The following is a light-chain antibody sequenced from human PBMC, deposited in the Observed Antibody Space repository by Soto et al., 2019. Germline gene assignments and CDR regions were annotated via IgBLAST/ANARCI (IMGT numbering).Light chain of an antibody. Sequence: EIVLTQSPATLSLSPGERATLSCRASQSVRSYLAWYQQKPGQPPRLLIYHTAYRATGIPDRFSGSGSGTDFTLTINSLEHEDFAVYYCQQRSNWPLSAFGPGTKVDIK. CDR1: QSVRSY. CDR3: QQRSNWPLSA. V-gene: IGKV3-11*01. CDR2: HTA. J-gene: IGKJ3*01.